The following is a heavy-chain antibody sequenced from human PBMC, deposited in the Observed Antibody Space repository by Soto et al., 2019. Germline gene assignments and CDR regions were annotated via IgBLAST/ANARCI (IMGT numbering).Heavy chain of an antibody. D-gene: IGHD6-19*01. Sequence: SQTLSLTCAISGDSVSSDIAAWNWIRQSPSRGLEWLGRAYYRSKWYIEYAPSVNSRITINPDTSKNQLSLQLISVNPEDTAVYYCVRSRVFIAVTSVTNYYYYYGMYVWGQGTTVTVSS. CDR1: GDSVSSDIAA. CDR2: AYYRSKWYI. CDR3: VRSRVFIAVTSVTNYYYYYGMYV. V-gene: IGHV6-1*01. J-gene: IGHJ6*02.